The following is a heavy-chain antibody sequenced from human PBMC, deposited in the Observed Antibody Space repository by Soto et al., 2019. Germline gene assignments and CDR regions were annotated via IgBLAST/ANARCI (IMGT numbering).Heavy chain of an antibody. J-gene: IGHJ5*02. CDR2: ISYSGST. CDR1: GASISSYY. V-gene: IGHV4-59*01. D-gene: IGHD2-2*01. CDR3: ARAQPFEFHNWFDP. Sequence: QVQLQESGPGLVKTSETLFLTCTVTGASISSYYWSWIPQPPGKGLAWIGHISYSGSTNYNPSVMGRVTVSVDRSTNQFSLKLSSVTAADTAVYYCARAQPFEFHNWFDPWGQGTLVSVSS.